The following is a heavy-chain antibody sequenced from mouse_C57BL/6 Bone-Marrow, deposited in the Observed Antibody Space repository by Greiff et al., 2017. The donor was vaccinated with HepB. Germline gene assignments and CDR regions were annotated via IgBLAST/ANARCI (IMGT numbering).Heavy chain of an antibody. V-gene: IGHV1-26*01. CDR2: INTNNGGT. Sequence: VQLQQSGPELVKPGASVKISCKASGYTFTDYYMNWVKQSHGKSLEWIGDINTNNGGTSYNQKFKGKATLTVDKSSSTAYMELRSLTSEDSAVYYCARRIYYGNYDYFDYWGQGTTLTVSS. J-gene: IGHJ2*01. CDR1: GYTFTDYY. D-gene: IGHD2-1*01. CDR3: ARRIYYGNYDYFDY.